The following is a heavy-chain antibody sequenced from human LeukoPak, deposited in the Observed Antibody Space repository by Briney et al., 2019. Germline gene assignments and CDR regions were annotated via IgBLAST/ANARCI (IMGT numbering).Heavy chain of an antibody. D-gene: IGHD3-16*02. CDR3: ARNTEDWFRLRLGELSLGGDYFDY. Sequence: PSETLSLTCTVSGGSISSYYWSWIRQPPGKGLEWIGYIYYSGSTNYNPSLKSRVTISVDTSKNQFPLKLNSVTPEDTAVYYCARNTEDWFRLRLGELSLGGDYFDYWGQGTLVTVSS. V-gene: IGHV4-59*12. CDR1: GGSISSYY. J-gene: IGHJ4*02. CDR2: IYYSGST.